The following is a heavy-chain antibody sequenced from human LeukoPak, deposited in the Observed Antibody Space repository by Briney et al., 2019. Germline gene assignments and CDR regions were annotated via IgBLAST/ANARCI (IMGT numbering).Heavy chain of an antibody. J-gene: IGHJ4*02. V-gene: IGHV3-30*03. CDR3: ARGCIFDY. D-gene: IGHD2-21*01. CDR2: ISYDGSNK. Sequence: PGRSLRLSCAASGFTFSSYGMHWVRQAPGKGLEWVAVISYDGSNKYYADSVKGRFTISRDNSKNTLYLQMNSLRAEDTAVYYCARGCIFDYWGQGTLVTVSS. CDR1: GFTFSSYG.